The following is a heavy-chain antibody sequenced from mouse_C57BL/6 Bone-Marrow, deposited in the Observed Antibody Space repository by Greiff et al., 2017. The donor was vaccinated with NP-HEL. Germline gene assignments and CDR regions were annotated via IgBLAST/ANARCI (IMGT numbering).Heavy chain of an antibody. J-gene: IGHJ1*03. Sequence: QVQLRQSGPGLVAPSQRGERTGEFHAVCCSLSSMIFFLPPPLKGLELLGVIWTFFFTNDNSALKSRLSISKDNSKSQVFLKMNSLQTDDTARYYCARFYYYGSSYGYFDVWGTGTTVTVSS. CDR3: ARFYYYGSSYGYFDV. CDR1: AVCCSLSS. V-gene: IGHV2-9-1*01. CDR2: IWTFFFT. D-gene: IGHD1-1*01.